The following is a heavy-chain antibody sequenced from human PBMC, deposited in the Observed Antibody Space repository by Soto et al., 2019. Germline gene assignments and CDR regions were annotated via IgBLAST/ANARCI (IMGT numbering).Heavy chain of an antibody. D-gene: IGHD3-10*01. CDR1: GFTFSIYA. Sequence: QVQLVESGGGVVQPGRSLRLSCAASGFTFSIYAMHWVRQAPVKGLEWVAVISYDGSNKYYADYVKGRFTITRDNSKNTLYLQMSSLRAEDTAVYYCASGFILGPPNYWGQGTLVTVSS. V-gene: IGHV3-30-3*01. CDR2: ISYDGSNK. J-gene: IGHJ4*02. CDR3: ASGFILGPPNY.